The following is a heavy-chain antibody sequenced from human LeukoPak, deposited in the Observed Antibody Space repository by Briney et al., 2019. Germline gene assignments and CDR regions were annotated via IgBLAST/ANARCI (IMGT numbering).Heavy chain of an antibody. CDR1: GYTFTGYY. Sequence: ASVKVSCKASGYTFTGYYMHWVRQAPGQGLEWMGWINPDNGGTNYAQKFQGRVTMTRDMSISTAYMELSRLRSADTAVYYCARDPSNSGYDYLYYFDYWGQGTLVTVSS. J-gene: IGHJ4*02. D-gene: IGHD5-12*01. CDR3: ARDPSNSGYDYLYYFDY. CDR2: INPDNGGT. V-gene: IGHV1-2*02.